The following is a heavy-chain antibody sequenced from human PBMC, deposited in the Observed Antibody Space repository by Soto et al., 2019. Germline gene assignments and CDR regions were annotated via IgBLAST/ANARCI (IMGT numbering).Heavy chain of an antibody. CDR1: GYTFTSYA. J-gene: IGHJ6*02. CDR3: ASSYSNYALIDYYYYGMDV. D-gene: IGHD4-4*01. Sequence: ASVKVSCKASGYTFTSYAMHWVRQAPGQRLEWMGWINAGNGNTKYSQKFQGRVTITRDTSASTAYMELSSLRSEDTAVYYCASSYSNYALIDYYYYGMDVWGQGNTVTVSS. CDR2: INAGNGNT. V-gene: IGHV1-3*01.